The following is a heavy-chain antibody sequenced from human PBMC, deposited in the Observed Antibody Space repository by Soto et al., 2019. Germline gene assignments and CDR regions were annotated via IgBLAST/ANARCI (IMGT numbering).Heavy chain of an antibody. CDR2: ISGYNGNT. CDR3: ARESQAPYFYYGTDV. V-gene: IGHV1-18*01. CDR1: GYTFTNYG. Sequence: QVQVVQSGDEVKKPGASVKVSCKASGYTFTNYGFSWVRQAPGQGLEWMGWISGYNGNTKYAEKFQGRVTMTTDTSTNAAHMGLRSLRSDDTAVYYCARESQAPYFYYGTDVWGQGTAVTV. D-gene: IGHD2-21*01. J-gene: IGHJ6*02.